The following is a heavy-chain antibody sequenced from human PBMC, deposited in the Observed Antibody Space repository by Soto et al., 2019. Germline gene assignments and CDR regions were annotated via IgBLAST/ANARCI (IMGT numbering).Heavy chain of an antibody. J-gene: IGHJ5*02. CDR2: IYYSGST. CDR1: GGSISSYY. CDR3: ARGGSSDGGKWFDP. D-gene: IGHD3-16*01. V-gene: IGHV4-59*01. Sequence: SETLSLTCTVSGGSISSYYWSWTRQPPGKGLEWIGYIYYSGSTNYNPSLKSRVTISVDTSKNQFSLKLSSVTAADTAVYYCARGGSSDGGKWFDPWGQGTLVTVSS.